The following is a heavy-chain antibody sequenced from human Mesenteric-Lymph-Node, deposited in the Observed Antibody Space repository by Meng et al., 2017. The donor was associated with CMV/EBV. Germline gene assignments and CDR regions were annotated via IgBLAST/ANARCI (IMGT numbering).Heavy chain of an antibody. D-gene: IGHD3-16*01. CDR1: GFTFSSYA. CDR3: AKGRVLSPFDY. Sequence: GGSLRLSCAASGFTFSSYAMSWVRQAPGKGLEWVSVIYSGGSSTYYADSVKGRFTISRGNSKNTLYLQMNSLRAEDTAVYYCAKGRVLSPFDYWGQGTLVTVSS. CDR2: IYSGGSST. V-gene: IGHV3-23*03. J-gene: IGHJ4*02.